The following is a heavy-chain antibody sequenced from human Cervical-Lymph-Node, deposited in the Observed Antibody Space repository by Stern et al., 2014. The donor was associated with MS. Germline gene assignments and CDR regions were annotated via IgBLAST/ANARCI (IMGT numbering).Heavy chain of an antibody. CDR1: GFTFSSYS. D-gene: IGHD1-26*01. J-gene: IGHJ6*02. CDR2: ISSSSSYI. V-gene: IGHV3-21*01. CDR3: AREDSGSYLRHYYGMDV. Sequence: EVQLEESGGGLVKPGGSLRLSCAASGFTFSSYSMNWVRQAPGKGLEWVSSISSSSSYIYYADSVKGRFTISRDNAKNSLYLQMNSLRAEDTAVYYCAREDSGSYLRHYYGMDVWGQGTTVTVSS.